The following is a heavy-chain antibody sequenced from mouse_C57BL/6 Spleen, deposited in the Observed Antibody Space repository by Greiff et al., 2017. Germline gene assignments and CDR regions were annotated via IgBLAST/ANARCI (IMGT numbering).Heavy chain of an antibody. J-gene: IGHJ4*01. Sequence: EVQGVESGGGLVKPGGSLKLSCAASGFTFSSYAMSWVRQTPEKRLEWVATISDGGSYTYYPDNVKGRFTISRDNAKNNLYLQMSHLKSEDTALYYCARDRAGTDAMGCWGQGPSVTVAS. V-gene: IGHV5-4*01. CDR1: GFTFSSYA. CDR2: ISDGGSYT. D-gene: IGHD3-1*01. CDR3: ARDRAGTDAMGC.